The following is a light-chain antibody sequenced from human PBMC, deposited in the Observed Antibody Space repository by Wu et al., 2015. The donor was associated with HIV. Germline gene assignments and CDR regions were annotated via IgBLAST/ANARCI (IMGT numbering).Light chain of an antibody. CDR1: QSISSY. CDR3: QQSYNTPSIT. CDR2: AAS. Sequence: IQMTQSPSSLSASVGDRVTITCRASQSISSYLNWYQQKPGKAPKLLIYAASSLQSGVPSRFSGSGSGTDFTLTISSLQPEDFATYYCQQSYNTPSITFGQGTRLEIK. J-gene: IGKJ5*01. V-gene: IGKV1-39*01.